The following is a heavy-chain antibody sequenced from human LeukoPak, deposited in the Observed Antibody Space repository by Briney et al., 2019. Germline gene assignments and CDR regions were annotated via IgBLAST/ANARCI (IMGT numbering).Heavy chain of an antibody. CDR1: GFTFNDYY. CDR3: ATDGAGFDT. V-gene: IGHV3-11*01. J-gene: IGHJ5*02. CDR2: TNIGGTNT. Sequence: GGSLRLSCAASGFTFNDYYMSWIRQAPGKGLEWLSYTNIGGTNTHYADSVKGRFTISRDKAKKSLYLEMNNLRAEDTAVYYCATDGAGFDTWGQGVLVTVSS.